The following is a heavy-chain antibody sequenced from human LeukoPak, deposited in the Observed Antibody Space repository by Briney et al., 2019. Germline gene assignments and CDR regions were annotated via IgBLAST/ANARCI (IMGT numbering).Heavy chain of an antibody. Sequence: ASVKVSCKTSDYTFSNYGMSWVRQAPGQGLEWMGWISTSNGAISYAQNFQDRVTMTTDTSTSTDYMELRSLRSDDTAVYYCARDLNTPRWFDSWGQGTLVTVSS. J-gene: IGHJ5*01. V-gene: IGHV1-18*01. CDR3: ARDLNTPRWFDS. CDR1: DYTFSNYG. CDR2: ISTSNGAI.